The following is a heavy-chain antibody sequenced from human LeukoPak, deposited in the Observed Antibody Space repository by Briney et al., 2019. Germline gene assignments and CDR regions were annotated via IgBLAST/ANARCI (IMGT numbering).Heavy chain of an antibody. CDR3: ARAPDIRSSWYYP. CDR1: GYTFTGYY. CDR2: INSNSGGT. J-gene: IGHJ5*02. V-gene: IGHV1-2*02. D-gene: IGHD1-14*01. Sequence: ASVKVSCKASGYTFTGYYMHWVRQAPGQGLEWMGWINSNSGGTNYAQKFQDRVSMTRDTSISTAYMQLSRLRSDDTAVYYCARAPDIRSSWYYPWGQGTLVTVSS.